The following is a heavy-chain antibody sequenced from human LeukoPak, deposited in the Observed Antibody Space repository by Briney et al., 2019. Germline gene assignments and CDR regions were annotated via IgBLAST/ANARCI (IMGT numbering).Heavy chain of an antibody. J-gene: IGHJ4*02. D-gene: IGHD3-10*01. CDR1: RGSINSHY. V-gene: IGHV4-59*11. CDR3: ASRPADTTWYGVFDY. CDR2: IFNTGNT. Sequence: PSETLSLTRSVSRGSINSHYWSWIRQPPGKRLEWIGYIFNTGNTNYNPSLASRVAMSVDTSRAQFFLRLSPVTAADTAIYYCASRPADTTWYGVFDYWSQGTLVTVSS.